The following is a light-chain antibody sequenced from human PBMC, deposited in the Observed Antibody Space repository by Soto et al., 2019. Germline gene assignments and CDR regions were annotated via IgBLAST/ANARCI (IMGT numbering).Light chain of an antibody. V-gene: IGLV1-36*01. Sequence: QSVLTQPPSVSGAPGQRVTISCPGSTSNIGNNAVNWYQQLPGKAPRALIYYDDLLPTGVSKRFSGSKSGTSVSLAISGLQSDDEADYYCASWDDTLSGVVFGGGTQLTVL. CDR3: ASWDDTLSGVV. CDR2: YDD. CDR1: TSNIGNNA. J-gene: IGLJ3*02.